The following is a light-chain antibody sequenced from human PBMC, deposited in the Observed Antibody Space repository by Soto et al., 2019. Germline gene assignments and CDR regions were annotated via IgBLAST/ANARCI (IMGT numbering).Light chain of an antibody. J-gene: IGKJ1*01. CDR3: LQYSSHSWT. V-gene: IGKV1-5*01. CDR2: DAS. Sequence: DIQVTQSPSSLSPSAGDRVTITCRASRSISDWLAWYQQKPGKAPELLIFDASNLKSGVSSRFSGSGSGTEFTLTISRLQPDDVATYYCLQYSSHSWTFGQGTKVDIK. CDR1: RSISDW.